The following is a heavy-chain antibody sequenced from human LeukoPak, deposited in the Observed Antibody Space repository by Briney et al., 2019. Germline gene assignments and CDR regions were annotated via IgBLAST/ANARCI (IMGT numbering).Heavy chain of an antibody. V-gene: IGHV3-53*01. CDR2: FYVGGAT. Sequence: GGSLRLSCAVSGFSVTNNYMSWVRQAPGKGLEWVSVFYVGGATYYPDSVKGRFTISRDNSKNTLYLQMNSLRAEDTAVYYCAKGGDSSRYYYWGYFDYWGQGTLVTVSS. CDR3: AKGGDSSRYYYWGYFDY. J-gene: IGHJ4*02. CDR1: GFSVTNNY. D-gene: IGHD3-22*01.